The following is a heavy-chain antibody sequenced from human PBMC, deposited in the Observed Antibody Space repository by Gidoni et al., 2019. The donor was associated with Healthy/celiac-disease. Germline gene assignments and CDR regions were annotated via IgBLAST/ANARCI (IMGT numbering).Heavy chain of an antibody. CDR1: GFTFSSYG. D-gene: IGHD3-3*01. V-gene: IGHV3-30*18. Sequence: GSGGGVVQPGRSLRLSCAASGFTFSSYGMHWVRQAPGKGLEWVAVISYDGSNKYYADSVKGRFTISRDNSKNTLYLQMNSLRAEDTAVYYCAKDRDFWSGYPDCWGQGTLVTVSS. CDR2: ISYDGSNK. J-gene: IGHJ4*02. CDR3: AKDRDFWSGYPDC.